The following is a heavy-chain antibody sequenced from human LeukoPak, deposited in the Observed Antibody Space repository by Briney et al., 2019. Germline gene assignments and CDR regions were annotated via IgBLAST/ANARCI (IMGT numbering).Heavy chain of an antibody. CDR2: ISYDGSNK. V-gene: IGHV3-30*04. CDR3: ARGSGFRYFDWLLQNYYCYGMDV. J-gene: IGHJ6*02. CDR1: GFTFSSYA. Sequence: GRSLRLSCAASGFTFSSYAMHWVRQAPGKGLEWVAVISYDGSNKYYADSVKGRFTIYRDNSKNTLYLQMNSLRAEDTAVYYCARGSGFRYFDWLLQNYYCYGMDVWGQGTTVSVSS. D-gene: IGHD3-9*01.